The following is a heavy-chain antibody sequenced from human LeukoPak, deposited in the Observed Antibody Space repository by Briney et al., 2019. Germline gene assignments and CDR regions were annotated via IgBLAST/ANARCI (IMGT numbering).Heavy chain of an antibody. V-gene: IGHV3-23*01. D-gene: IGHD3-3*01. CDR2: ISGSGGST. CDR3: AKDASPIFGVVTAFDY. Sequence: PGGSLRLSCAASGFTFSSYAMSWVRQAPGKGLEWVSAISGSGGSTYYADSVKGRFTISRDNSKNTLYLQMNSLRAEDTAVYYRAKDASPIFGVVTAFDYWGQGTLVTVSS. J-gene: IGHJ4*02. CDR1: GFTFSSYA.